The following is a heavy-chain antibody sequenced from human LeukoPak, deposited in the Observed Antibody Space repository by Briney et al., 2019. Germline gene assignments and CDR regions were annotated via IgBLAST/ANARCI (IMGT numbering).Heavy chain of an antibody. J-gene: IGHJ5*02. CDR2: ISYDGSNR. V-gene: IGHV3-30*04. Sequence: GRSLRLSCAASGFTFSSYAMHWVRQAPGKWLEWVAVISYDGSNRYYADSVKGRFTISRDNSKNTLYLQMNSLRAEDTAVYYCARAMRVAGIGNWFDPWGQGTLVTVSS. CDR1: GFTFSSYA. CDR3: ARAMRVAGIGNWFDP. D-gene: IGHD6-19*01.